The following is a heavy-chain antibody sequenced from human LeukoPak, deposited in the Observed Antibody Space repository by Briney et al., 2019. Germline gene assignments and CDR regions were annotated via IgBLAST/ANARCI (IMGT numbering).Heavy chain of an antibody. V-gene: IGHV4-59*01. J-gene: IGHJ4*02. D-gene: IGHD3-9*01. CDR1: GGSISSYY. CDR2: IYYSGST. Sequence: SETLSLTCTVSGGSISSYYWSWIRQPPGKGLEWIGYIYYSGSTNYNPSLKSRVTISVDTSKNQFSLELSSVTAADTAVYYCASSFDGDYFDYWGQGTLVTVSS. CDR3: ASSFDGDYFDY.